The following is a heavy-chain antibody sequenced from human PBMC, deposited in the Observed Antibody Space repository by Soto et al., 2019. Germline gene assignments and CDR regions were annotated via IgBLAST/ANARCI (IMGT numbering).Heavy chain of an antibody. D-gene: IGHD5-12*01. CDR3: ARDRGYSDYTYYYYGMDV. V-gene: IGHV1-69*06. CDR2: IIPIFGTT. J-gene: IGHJ6*02. Sequence: SVKVSCKVSGHTLSELSMHWVRQAPGKGLEWMGGIIPIFGTTTYAQKSQGTVTIIADKSTSTAYMDLSSLRSEDTAVYYCARDRGYSDYTYYYYGMDVWGQGTTVTVSS. CDR1: GHTLSELS.